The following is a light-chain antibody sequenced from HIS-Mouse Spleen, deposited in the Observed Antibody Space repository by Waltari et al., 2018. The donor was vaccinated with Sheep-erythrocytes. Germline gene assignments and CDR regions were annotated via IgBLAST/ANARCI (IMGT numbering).Light chain of an antibody. CDR1: SSDVGGYNY. V-gene: IGLV2-11*01. Sequence: QSALTQPRSVSGSPGQSVTISCTGTSSDVGGYNYVSWYQQHPGKAPKLMIYDGSKRPSGVTDRFSGSKSGNTASLPISGLQAEDEADYYCCSYAGSYNHVFATGTKVTVL. J-gene: IGLJ1*01. CDR2: DGS. CDR3: CSYAGSYNHV.